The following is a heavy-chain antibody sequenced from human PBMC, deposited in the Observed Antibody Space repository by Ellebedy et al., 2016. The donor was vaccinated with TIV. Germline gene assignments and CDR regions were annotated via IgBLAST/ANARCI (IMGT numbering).Heavy chain of an antibody. V-gene: IGHV1-18*01. Sequence: ASVKVSXXASGGTFSSYAISWVRQAPGQGLEWMGWISGYNGNTNYAQKLQGRVSMTTDTSTSTAYMELRSLRSDDTAVYYCARDRASVDTAMATPRVMDVWGQGTTVTVSS. J-gene: IGHJ6*02. CDR3: ARDRASVDTAMATPRVMDV. D-gene: IGHD5-18*01. CDR1: GGTFSSYA. CDR2: ISGYNGNT.